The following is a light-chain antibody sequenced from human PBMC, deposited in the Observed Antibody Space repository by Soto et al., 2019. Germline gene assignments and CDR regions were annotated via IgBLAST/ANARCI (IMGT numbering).Light chain of an antibody. V-gene: IGKV3-15*01. J-gene: IGKJ1*01. CDR3: QQYNNWPWT. Sequence: EIVMTQSPATLSVSPGERATLSCRASQSVSSNLAWYQQKPGQAPRLLIYGASTRATGIPARFSGSGSGTEFTLTIGGLQSEDFAVYYCQQYNNWPWTFGQGTKVQIQ. CDR1: QSVSSN. CDR2: GAS.